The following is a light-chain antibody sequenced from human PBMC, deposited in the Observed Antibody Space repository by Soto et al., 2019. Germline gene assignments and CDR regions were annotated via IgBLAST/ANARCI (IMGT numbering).Light chain of an antibody. CDR3: AAWDDSLNGYV. CDR1: SYNIGSNT. V-gene: IGLV1-44*01. Sequence: QSVLTQPPSASGTPGQRVTISCSGSSYNIGSNTVNWYQQLPGTAPKLLIYSNNQRPSGVPDRFSGSKSGTPASLAISGLQSEDEADYYCAAWDDSLNGYVFATGTKSPS. CDR2: SNN. J-gene: IGLJ1*01.